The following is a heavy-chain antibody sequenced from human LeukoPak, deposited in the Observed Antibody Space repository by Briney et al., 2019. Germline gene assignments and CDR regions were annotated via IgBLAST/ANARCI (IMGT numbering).Heavy chain of an antibody. CDR3: ARVPGVYGDYANY. V-gene: IGHV1-2*02. J-gene: IGHJ4*02. CDR2: INPNSGGT. D-gene: IGHD4-17*01. Sequence: ASVKVSCKASGYTFTGYYMHWVRQAPGQGLEWMGWINPNSGGTNYAQKFQGRVTMTRDTSISTAYMELSRLRSDDTAVYYCARVPGVYGDYANYWGQGTLVTVSS. CDR1: GYTFTGYY.